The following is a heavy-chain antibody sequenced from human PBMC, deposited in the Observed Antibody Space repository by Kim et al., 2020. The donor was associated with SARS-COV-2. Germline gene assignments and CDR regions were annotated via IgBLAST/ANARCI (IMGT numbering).Heavy chain of an antibody. CDR2: ISGSGGST. CDR3: AKDHYDILTTFDY. CDR1: GFTFSSYA. J-gene: IGHJ4*02. D-gene: IGHD3-9*01. V-gene: IGHV3-23*01. Sequence: GESLRLSCAASGFTFSSYAMSWVRQAPGKGLEWVSAISGSGGSTYYADSVKGRFTISRDNSKNTLYLQMNSLRAEDTAVYYCAKDHYDILTTFDYWGQGTLVTVSS.